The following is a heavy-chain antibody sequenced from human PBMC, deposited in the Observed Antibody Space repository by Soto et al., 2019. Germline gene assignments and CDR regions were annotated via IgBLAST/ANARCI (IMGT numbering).Heavy chain of an antibody. CDR2: IDPSDSYT. CDR1: GYSFTSYW. V-gene: IGHV5-10-1*01. CDR3: ARRGSEYQLLLDDHYYYGMDV. Sequence: GESLKISCKGSGYSFTSYWISWVRQMPGKGLEWMGRIDPSDSYTNYSPSFQGHVTISADKSISTAYLQWSSLKASDTAMYYCARRGSEYQLLLDDHYYYGMDVWGQGTTVTVSS. J-gene: IGHJ6*02. D-gene: IGHD2-2*01.